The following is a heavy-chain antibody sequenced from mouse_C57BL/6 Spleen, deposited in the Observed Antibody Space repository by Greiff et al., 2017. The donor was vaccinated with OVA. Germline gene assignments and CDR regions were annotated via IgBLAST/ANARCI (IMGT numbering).Heavy chain of an antibody. CDR2: IYPSDSET. V-gene: IGHV1-61*01. CDR3: ARQTAQATSYFDY. J-gene: IGHJ2*01. Sequence: QVQLQQPGAELVRPGSSVKLSCKASGYTFTSYWMDWVKQRPGQGLEWIGNIYPSDSETHYNQKFKDKATLTVDKSSSTAYMQLSSLTSEDSAVYYCARQTAQATSYFDYWGQGTTLTVSS. D-gene: IGHD3-2*02. CDR1: GYTFTSYW.